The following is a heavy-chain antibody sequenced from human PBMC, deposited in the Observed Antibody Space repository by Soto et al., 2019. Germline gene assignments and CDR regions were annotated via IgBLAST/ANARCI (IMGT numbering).Heavy chain of an antibody. CDR3: AKCDIVVPPAYYMDF. Sequence: EVQLLESGGGLVQPGGSLRLSCVASGFTFSGYAMSWVRQAPGKGLEWVSLVSGSGGATYYADSVKGRFTISKDNFKNTVYLQMNSLGAEDTAIYYCAKCDIVVPPAYYMDFWGKGTTVIVS. CDR2: VSGSGGAT. J-gene: IGHJ6*03. CDR1: GFTFSGYA. V-gene: IGHV3-23*01. D-gene: IGHD2-15*01.